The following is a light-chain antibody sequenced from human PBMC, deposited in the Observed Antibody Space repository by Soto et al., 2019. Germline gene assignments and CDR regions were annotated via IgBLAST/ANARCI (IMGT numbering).Light chain of an antibody. CDR3: QLYGTSPPAYT. CDR2: GAS. J-gene: IGKJ2*01. V-gene: IGKV3-20*01. Sequence: EIVLTQSPGTLSLSPGERATLSCRASQSVSSNYLAWYQQRPGQAPRLLIFGASNRATGIPDRFSGSGSGIDGTLTISRLEPEDFAVYCCQLYGTSPPAYTFGQGTRLEIK. CDR1: QSVSSNY.